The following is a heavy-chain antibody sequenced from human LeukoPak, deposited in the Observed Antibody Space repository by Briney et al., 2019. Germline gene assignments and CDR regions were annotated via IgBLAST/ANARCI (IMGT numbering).Heavy chain of an antibody. CDR3: ARDVAVAGGFDP. CDR2: INPNSGGT. CDR1: GYTLAGYY. D-gene: IGHD6-19*01. Sequence: GASVKVSCKASGYTLAGYYMHWVRQAPGQGLEWMGWINPNSGGTNYAQKFQGRVTMTRDTSISTAYMELSRLRSDDTAVYYCARDVAVAGGFDPWGQGTLVTVSS. V-gene: IGHV1-2*02. J-gene: IGHJ5*02.